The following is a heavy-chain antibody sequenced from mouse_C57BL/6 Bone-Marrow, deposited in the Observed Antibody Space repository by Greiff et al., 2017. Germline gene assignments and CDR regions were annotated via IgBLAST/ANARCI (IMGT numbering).Heavy chain of an antibody. Sequence: QVQLQQPGAELVMPGASVKLSCKASGYTFTSYWMHWVKQRPGQGLEWIGEIDPSDSYPNYNQKFKGKSTLTVDKSSSPAYMQLSSLTSEDSVVYYSARGYYGSCPFAHRGELPLVIASA. D-gene: IGHD1-1*01. CDR1: GYTFTSYW. J-gene: IGHJ3*01. CDR2: IDPSDSYP. CDR3: ARGYYGSCPFAH. V-gene: IGHV1-69*01.